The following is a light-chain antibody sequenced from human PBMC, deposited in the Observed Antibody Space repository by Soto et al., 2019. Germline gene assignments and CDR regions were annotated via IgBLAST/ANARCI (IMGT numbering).Light chain of an antibody. V-gene: IGKV1-5*01. CDR1: QSISSR. J-gene: IGKJ4*01. CDR3: QQYNSYSLT. Sequence: DIQMTQSPSTLSASVGDRVTITCRASQSISSRLAWYQQKPGKAPKLLIYDASNLESGVPSRFRGSGYGTEFTLTISSLQPDDFATYYCQQYNSYSLTFGGGTKVEIK. CDR2: DAS.